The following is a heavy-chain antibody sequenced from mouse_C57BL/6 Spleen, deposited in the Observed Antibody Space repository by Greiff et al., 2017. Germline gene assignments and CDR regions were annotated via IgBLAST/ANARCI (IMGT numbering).Heavy chain of an antibody. J-gene: IGHJ2*01. D-gene: IGHD1-1*01. V-gene: IGHV1-52*01. CDR2: IDPSDSET. Sequence: VQLQQPGAELVRPGSSVKLSCKASGYTFTSYWMHWVKQRPIQGLEWIGNIDPSDSETHYNQKFKDKATLTVDKSSSTAYMQLSSLTSEDSAVYYCASTVVASDFDCWGQGTTLAVSS. CDR3: ASTVVASDFDC. CDR1: GYTFTSYW.